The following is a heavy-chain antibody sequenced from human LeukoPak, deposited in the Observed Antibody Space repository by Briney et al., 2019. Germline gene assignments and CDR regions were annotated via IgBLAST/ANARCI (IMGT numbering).Heavy chain of an antibody. CDR3: ARDRGNSPLDY. D-gene: IGHD2/OR15-2a*01. V-gene: IGHV3-33*01. Sequence: GGSLRLSCAASGFTFSTCGMHWVRQAPGKGLEWVAVIGSDGSNKYHADSVKGRFTISRDNSENTLYLQMNSLRAEDTAVYYCARDRGNSPLDYWGQGTLVTVFS. CDR2: IGSDGSNK. CDR1: GFTFSTCG. J-gene: IGHJ4*02.